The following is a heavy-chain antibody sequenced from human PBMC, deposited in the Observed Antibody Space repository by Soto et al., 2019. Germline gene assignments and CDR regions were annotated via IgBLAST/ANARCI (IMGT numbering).Heavy chain of an antibody. V-gene: IGHV4-31*03. CDR1: GGSISSGGYY. D-gene: IGHD2-21*02. CDR2: IYYSGST. J-gene: IGHJ6*02. Sequence: PSETLSLTCTVSGGSISSGGYYWSWIRQHPGKGLEWIGYIYYSGSTYYNPSLKSRVTVSVDTSKNQFSLKLSSVTAADTAVYYCARMFKVVTAVYYYYYGIYVWGQGTTVTV. CDR3: ARMFKVVTAVYYYYYGIYV.